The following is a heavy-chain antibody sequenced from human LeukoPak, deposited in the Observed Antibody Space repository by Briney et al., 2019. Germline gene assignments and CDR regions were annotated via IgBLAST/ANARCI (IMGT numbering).Heavy chain of an antibody. D-gene: IGHD5-18*01. CDR2: IKQDGSEK. CDR3: VTTGYSYGYDIDY. J-gene: IGHJ4*02. Sequence: GGSLRLSCATSGFTFGSYWMSSVRQAPGEGLEWVANIKQDGSEKYYVDSVKGRFTISRDNAKNSLYLQMNSLRAEDTAMYYCVTTGYSYGYDIDYWGQGTLVTVSS. V-gene: IGHV3-7*01. CDR1: GFTFGSYW.